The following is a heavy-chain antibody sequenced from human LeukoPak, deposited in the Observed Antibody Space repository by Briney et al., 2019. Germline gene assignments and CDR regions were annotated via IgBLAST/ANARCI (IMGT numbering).Heavy chain of an antibody. CDR3: ARTLGYCTSTSCYTGGPYSMDV. J-gene: IGHJ6*03. V-gene: IGHV4-4*02. D-gene: IGHD2-2*02. Sequence: SGTLSLTRAVSGGSISSNNWWSGVRQPPGKGLEWIGEIYHTGITNYNPSLKSRVTISVDKSKNQLPLKLSSVTAADTAVYYCARTLGYCTSTSCYTGGPYSMDVWGQGTTVTVSS. CDR1: GGSISSNNW. CDR2: IYHTGIT.